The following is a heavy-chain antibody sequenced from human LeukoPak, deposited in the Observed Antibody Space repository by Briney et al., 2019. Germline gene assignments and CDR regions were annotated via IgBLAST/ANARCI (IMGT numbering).Heavy chain of an antibody. CDR2: ISYDGSNK. Sequence: GGSLRLSCAASGFTFSSYGMHWVRQAPSKGLEWVAVISYDGSNKYYADSVKGRFTISRDNSKNTLYLQMNSLRAEDTAVYYCAKSGYCSGGSCYAFDYWGRGTLVTVSS. J-gene: IGHJ4*02. CDR1: GFTFSSYG. V-gene: IGHV3-30*18. D-gene: IGHD2-15*01. CDR3: AKSGYCSGGSCYAFDY.